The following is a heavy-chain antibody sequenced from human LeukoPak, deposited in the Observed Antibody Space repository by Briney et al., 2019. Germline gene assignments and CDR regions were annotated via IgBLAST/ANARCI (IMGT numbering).Heavy chain of an antibody. D-gene: IGHD2-2*01. V-gene: IGHV4-61*02. CDR2: IYTSGST. J-gene: IGHJ4*02. CDR3: ARDIVVVPAAINYFDY. CDR1: GGSISSGSYH. Sequence: SETLSLTCTVSGGSISSGSYHWSWIRQPAGKGLEWIGRIYTSGSTNYNPSLKSRVTISVDTSKNQFSLKLSSVTAADTAVYYCARDIVVVPAAINYFDYWGQGTLVTVSS.